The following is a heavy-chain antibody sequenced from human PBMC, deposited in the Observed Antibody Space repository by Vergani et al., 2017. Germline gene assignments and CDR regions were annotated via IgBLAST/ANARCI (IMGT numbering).Heavy chain of an antibody. Sequence: QVQLVQSGAEVKKPGSSVKVSCKASGGTFSSYAISWVRQAPGQGLEWLGWISGYDGKRKYAQKLQGRVTMTTDTSTSTAYMELRSLRSDDTAVYYCAREHFDTFDYWGQGTLVTVSS. CDR2: ISGYDGKR. CDR1: GGTFSSYA. V-gene: IGHV1-18*01. J-gene: IGHJ4*02. CDR3: AREHFDTFDY.